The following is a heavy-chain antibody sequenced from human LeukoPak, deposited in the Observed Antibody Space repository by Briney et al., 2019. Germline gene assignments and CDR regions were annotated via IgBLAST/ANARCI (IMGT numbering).Heavy chain of an antibody. CDR2: INHSGST. CDR1: GGSFSGYY. CDR3: ARAEMLWFGEGEGPVNWYFDL. V-gene: IGHV4-34*01. Sequence: SETLSLTCAVYGGSFSGYYWSWIRQPPGKGLEWIGEINHSGSTNYNPSLKSRVTISVDTSKNQFSLKLSSVTAADTAVYYCARAEMLWFGEGEGPVNWYFDLWGRGTLVTVSS. J-gene: IGHJ2*01. D-gene: IGHD3-10*01.